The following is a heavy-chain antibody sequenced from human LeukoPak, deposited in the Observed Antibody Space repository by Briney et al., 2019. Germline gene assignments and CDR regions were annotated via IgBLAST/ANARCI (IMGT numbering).Heavy chain of an antibody. CDR1: GGSFSGYY. J-gene: IGHJ6*02. CDR2: INHSGST. CDR3: ARGRNDFWSGSYSRYYYYGMDV. V-gene: IGHV4-34*01. D-gene: IGHD3-3*01. Sequence: SETLSLTCAVYGGSFSGYYWSWIRQPPGEGVEWIGEINHSGSTNYNPSLKSRVTISVDTSKNQFSLKLSSVTAADTAVYYCARGRNDFWSGSYSRYYYYGMDVWGQGTTVTVSS.